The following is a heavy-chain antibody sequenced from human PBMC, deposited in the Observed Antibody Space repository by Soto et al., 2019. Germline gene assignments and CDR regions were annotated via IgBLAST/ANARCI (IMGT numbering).Heavy chain of an antibody. Sequence: GASVKVSCKASGYTFTSYDINWVRQATGQGLEWMGWMNPNNGNTGYAQKFQGRVTMSRDTSMNTAYMELSSLRSDDTAVYYCVRDDDGGNSDHRWGQGTLGTVSS. J-gene: IGHJ1*01. CDR2: MNPNNGNT. V-gene: IGHV1-8*01. CDR3: VRDDDGGNSDHR. CDR1: GYTFTSYD. D-gene: IGHD4-17*01.